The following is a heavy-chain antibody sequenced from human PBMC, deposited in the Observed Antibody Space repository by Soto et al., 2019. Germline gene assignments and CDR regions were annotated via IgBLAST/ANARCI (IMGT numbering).Heavy chain of an antibody. J-gene: IGHJ5*01. D-gene: IGHD2-15*01. Sequence: SETLSLTCAVYGGSFSGYYWRWIRQPPGKGLEWIGEINHSGSTNYNPSLKSRVTISVDTSKNQFSLKLSSVTAADTAVYYCGRVRSWWLRIFGSGGHGTLVTDSS. CDR2: INHSGST. CDR3: GRVRSWWLRIFGS. CDR1: GGSFSGYY. V-gene: IGHV4-34*01.